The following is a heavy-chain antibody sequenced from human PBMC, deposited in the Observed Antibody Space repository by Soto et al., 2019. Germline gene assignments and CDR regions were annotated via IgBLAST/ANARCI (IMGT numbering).Heavy chain of an antibody. V-gene: IGHV1-69*01. CDR2: IIPIFGTA. CDR1: GGTFSSYA. D-gene: IGHD5-18*01. J-gene: IGHJ3*02. CDR3: ARVSARDTAMGDDAFDI. Sequence: QVQLVQSGAEVKKPGSSVKVSCKASGGTFSSYAISWVRQAPGQGLEWMGGIIPIFGTANYAQKFQGRVTITADESTSTAYMELSSLRSEDTAVYYCARVSARDTAMGDDAFDIWGQGTMVTVSS.